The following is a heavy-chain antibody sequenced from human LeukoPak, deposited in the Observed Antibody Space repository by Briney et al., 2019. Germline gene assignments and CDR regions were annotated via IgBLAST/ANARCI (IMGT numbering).Heavy chain of an antibody. Sequence: GESLQISCKASGYSFTSYWIGWVRQMPGKGLEWMGIIYPGDSDTRYSPSFQGQVTISADKSISTAYLQWSSLKASDTAMYYCPRQAVSGYSYNWFDPWGQGTLVTVSS. CDR2: IYPGDSDT. CDR1: GYSFTSYW. CDR3: PRQAVSGYSYNWFDP. V-gene: IGHV5-51*01. D-gene: IGHD3-22*01. J-gene: IGHJ5*02.